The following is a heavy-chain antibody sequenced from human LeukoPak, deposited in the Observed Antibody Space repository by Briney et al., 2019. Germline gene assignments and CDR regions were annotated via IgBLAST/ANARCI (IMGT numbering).Heavy chain of an antibody. J-gene: IGHJ4*02. CDR1: GFTFSSYW. D-gene: IGHD3-16*01. CDR2: ISGSGGST. Sequence: PGGSLRLSCAASGFTFSSYWMSWVRQVPGKGLEWVSAISGSGGSTYYADSVKGRFTISRDNSKNTLYLQMNSLRAEDTAVYYCAKVLGGAGSCFDYWGQGTLVTVSS. V-gene: IGHV3-23*01. CDR3: AKVLGGAGSCFDY.